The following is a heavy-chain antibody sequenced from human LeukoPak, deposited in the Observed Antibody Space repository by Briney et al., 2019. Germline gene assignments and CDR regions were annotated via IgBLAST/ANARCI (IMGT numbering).Heavy chain of an antibody. CDR1: GGSISSSY. CDR2: IYDSGNT. J-gene: IGHJ4*02. D-gene: IGHD2-21*01. Sequence: SETLSLTCTVSGGSISSSYWSWIRQPPGKELEWIGYIYDSGNTNYNPSLKSRVTISVDTSKNQFSLKLSSVTAVDTAVYYCARGGLWWFDYWGQGTLVTVSS. V-gene: IGHV4-59*01. CDR3: ARGGLWWFDY.